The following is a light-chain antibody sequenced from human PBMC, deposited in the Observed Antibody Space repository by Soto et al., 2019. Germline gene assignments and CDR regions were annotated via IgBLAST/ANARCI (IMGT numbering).Light chain of an antibody. CDR3: LQDYNYYLT. J-gene: IGKJ4*01. CDR1: QGIRDD. Sequence: IQMTQSPSSLSAYVGDRVTITCRASQGIRDDLGWYQQKPGRAPRLLIYGASSLPSGVPSRFSGSGYGTEFTLTISSLQPEDFATYYYLQDYNYYLTFGGGTKVDIK. CDR2: GAS. V-gene: IGKV1-6*02.